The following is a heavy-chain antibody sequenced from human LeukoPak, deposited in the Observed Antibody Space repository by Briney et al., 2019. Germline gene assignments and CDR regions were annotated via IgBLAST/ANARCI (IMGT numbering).Heavy chain of an antibody. CDR2: ISTRGTTI. Sequence: PGGSLRLSCAASGFTFSDYYMSWIRQAPGKGLEWISYISTRGTTIYYADSVRGRFTISRDNAKNSLFLQMNSLRAEDSAVYYCAKDSPQSPYDSSGSFGIPNWGQGTLVTVSS. V-gene: IGHV3-11*01. D-gene: IGHD3-22*01. CDR3: AKDSPQSPYDSSGSFGIPN. J-gene: IGHJ4*02. CDR1: GFTFSDYY.